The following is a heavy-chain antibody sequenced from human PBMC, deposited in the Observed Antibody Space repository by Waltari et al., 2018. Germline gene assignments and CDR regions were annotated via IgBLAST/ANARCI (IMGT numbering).Heavy chain of an antibody. J-gene: IGHJ6*02. CDR3: ARVVCSGGSCQGGMDV. CDR2: INHSGST. CDR1: GGSFSGYS. D-gene: IGHD2-15*01. V-gene: IGHV4-34*01. Sequence: QVQLQQWGAGLLKPSATLSLTCAVYGGSFSGYSWSWIRQPPGKGLEWIGEINHSGSTNYNPSLKSRVTISVDTSKNQFSLKLSSVTAADTAVYYCARVVCSGGSCQGGMDVWGQGTTVTVSS.